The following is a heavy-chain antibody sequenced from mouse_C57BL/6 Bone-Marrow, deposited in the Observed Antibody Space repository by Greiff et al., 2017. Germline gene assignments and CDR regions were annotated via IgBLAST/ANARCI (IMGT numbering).Heavy chain of an antibody. CDR1: GYTFTSYT. Sequence: VKLQEPGAELARPGASVKMSCKASGYTFTSYTMHWVKQRPGQGLEWIGYINPSSGYTKYNQRFKDKATLTADKSSSTAYMQLSSLTSEDSAVYYCARGYYFDYWGQGTTLTVSS. J-gene: IGHJ2*01. V-gene: IGHV1-4*01. CDR2: INPSSGYT. CDR3: ARGYYFDY.